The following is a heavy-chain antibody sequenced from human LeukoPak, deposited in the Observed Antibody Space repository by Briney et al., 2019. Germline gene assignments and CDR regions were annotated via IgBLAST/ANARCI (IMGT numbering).Heavy chain of an antibody. D-gene: IGHD2-15*01. CDR2: VYPADSDP. CDR3: ARRGCIGGTCYGY. J-gene: IGHJ4*02. V-gene: IGHV5-51*01. CDR1: GYSSSNDW. Sequence: GEPLNISCKASGYSSSNDWIRWARQLPGKGLEWMGIVYPADSDPKSSAAFPCQVTISADKSISSADLQWNSLGASDTAMYYCARRGCIGGTCYGYWGQGTLVTVSS.